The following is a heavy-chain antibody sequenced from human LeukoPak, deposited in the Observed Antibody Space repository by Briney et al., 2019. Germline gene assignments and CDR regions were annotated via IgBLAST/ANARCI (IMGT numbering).Heavy chain of an antibody. Sequence: GGSLRLSCAASGFTVSSNYMSWVRQAPGKGLERVSIIYSDGSDGYTYYADSVKGRFTISRDNSKNTLFLQMNSLRVEDTAVYYCARDRNFYASYYFDYWGQGALVTVSS. J-gene: IGHJ4*02. V-gene: IGHV3-66*01. CDR3: ARDRNFYASYYFDY. CDR1: GFTVSSNY. CDR2: IYSDGSDGYT. D-gene: IGHD2/OR15-2a*01.